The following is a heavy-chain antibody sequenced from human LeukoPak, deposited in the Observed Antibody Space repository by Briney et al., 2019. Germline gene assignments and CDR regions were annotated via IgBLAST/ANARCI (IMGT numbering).Heavy chain of an antibody. CDR3: AREIITVGKEYFQH. CDR1: GGSISSYY. CDR2: IYTSGTT. J-gene: IGHJ1*01. Sequence: SETLSLTCTVSGGSISSYYWSWIRQPAGKGLEWIGRIYTSGTTHYNPSLKSRVTMSVDTSKNQFSLKLSSVTAADTAVYYCAREIITVGKEYFQHWGQGTLVTVSS. D-gene: IGHD6-19*01. V-gene: IGHV4-4*07.